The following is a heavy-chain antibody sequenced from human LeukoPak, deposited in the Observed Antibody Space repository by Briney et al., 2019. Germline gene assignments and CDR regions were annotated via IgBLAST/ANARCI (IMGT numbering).Heavy chain of an antibody. Sequence: PGGSLRLSCAASGFTFSSYAMSWVRQAPGKGLEWVSTISASVGSTYYADSVKGRFTISRDNSRNTLYLQMNSLRAEDTAVFYCAKRVNFGSGSYSKASYYFDSWGQGTLVTVSS. D-gene: IGHD3-10*01. J-gene: IGHJ4*02. V-gene: IGHV3-23*01. CDR3: AKRVNFGSGSYSKASYYFDS. CDR1: GFTFSSYA. CDR2: ISASVGST.